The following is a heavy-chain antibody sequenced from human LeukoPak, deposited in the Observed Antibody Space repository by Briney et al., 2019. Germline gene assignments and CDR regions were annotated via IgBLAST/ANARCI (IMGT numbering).Heavy chain of an antibody. CDR1: GFTFSSYW. J-gene: IGHJ3*02. CDR3: ARGDIVLSI. D-gene: IGHD2-15*01. Sequence: GGSQRLSCAASGFTFSSYWMHWVRHVPGKGLVWVSRINSDGSSTNYADSVKGRFTISRDNANNTLYLHMNSLRVEDTAVYYCARGDIVLSIWGQGTMVTVS. CDR2: INSDGSST. V-gene: IGHV3-74*01.